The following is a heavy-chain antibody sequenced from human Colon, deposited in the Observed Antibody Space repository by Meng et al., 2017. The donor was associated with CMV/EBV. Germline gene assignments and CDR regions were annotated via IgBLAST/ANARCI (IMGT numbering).Heavy chain of an antibody. V-gene: IGHV1-2*02. Sequence: ASVKVSWKASGYTFSSNDINWVRQATGQGLEWMGSINPNSGGTNYAQNFQGRVTMTRDTSISTAYMDLSRLRSDDTAVYYCARDAAYSWKGANWFDPWGQGTLVTVSS. CDR3: ARDAAYSWKGANWFDP. D-gene: IGHD1-1*01. CDR2: INPNSGGT. J-gene: IGHJ5*02. CDR1: GYTFSSND.